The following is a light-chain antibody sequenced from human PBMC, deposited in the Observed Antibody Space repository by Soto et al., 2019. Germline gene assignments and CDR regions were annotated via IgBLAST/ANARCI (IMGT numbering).Light chain of an antibody. Sequence: EVVMTQSPATLSVSPGERATLSCRASQSVTSNYLAWYQQKPGQAPRLLIYGISTRATGVPDRFSGSGSGTDFTLTISRLEPEDFAVYYCQQYTDWPMTFGQGTKVDLK. V-gene: IGKV3-20*01. CDR2: GIS. CDR1: QSVTSNY. J-gene: IGKJ1*01. CDR3: QQYTDWPMT.